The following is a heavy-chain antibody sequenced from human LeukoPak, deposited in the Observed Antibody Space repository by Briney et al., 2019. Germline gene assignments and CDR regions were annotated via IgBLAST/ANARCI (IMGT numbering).Heavy chain of an antibody. CDR3: ARGRLAARPGWFDS. CDR1: GFTFSSYS. D-gene: IGHD6-6*01. V-gene: IGHV3-21*01. CDR2: ISSSSSYI. J-gene: IGHJ5*01. Sequence: PGGSLRLSCAASGFTFSSYSMNWVRQAPGKGLEWVSSISSSSSYIYYADSVKGRFTISRDNAKNSLYLQMNSLRAEDTAVYYCARGRLAARPGWFDSWGQGTLVTVSS.